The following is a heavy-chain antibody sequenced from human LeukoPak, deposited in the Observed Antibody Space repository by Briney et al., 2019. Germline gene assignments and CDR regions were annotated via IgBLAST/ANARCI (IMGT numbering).Heavy chain of an antibody. CDR1: GFTFSSYS. J-gene: IGHJ4*02. CDR2: ISSSSSTI. CDR3: ARDRRGHYDFWSGYYEDY. V-gene: IGHV3-48*01. D-gene: IGHD3-3*01. Sequence: PGGSLRLSCAASGFTFSSYSMNWVRQAPGKGLEWVSYISSSSSTIYYADSVKGRFTISRDNAKNSLYLQMNSLRAEDTAVYYCARDRRGHYDFWSGYYEDYWGQGTLVTVSS.